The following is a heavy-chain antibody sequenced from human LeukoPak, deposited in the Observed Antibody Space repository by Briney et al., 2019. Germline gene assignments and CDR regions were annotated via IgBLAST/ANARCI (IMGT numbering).Heavy chain of an antibody. Sequence: GASVKVSCKASGYIFTSYDINWVRQATGQGLEWLGWVNPNSANTGYAQKFQGRITMTRNTSISTVYMELSSLISEDTAVYYCARGNRYCSGGSCYEAFDYWGQGTLVTVSS. J-gene: IGHJ4*02. CDR3: ARGNRYCSGGSCYEAFDY. V-gene: IGHV1-8*01. D-gene: IGHD2-15*01. CDR1: GYIFTSYD. CDR2: VNPNSANT.